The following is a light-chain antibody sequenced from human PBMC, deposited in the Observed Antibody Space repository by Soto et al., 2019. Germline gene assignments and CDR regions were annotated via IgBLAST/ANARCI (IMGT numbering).Light chain of an antibody. CDR3: SSYTTSGSFVV. J-gene: IGLJ2*01. V-gene: IGLV2-8*01. CDR1: TRDVGGYNY. Sequence: QSALTQPPSASGPPGQSVTISCTGTTRDVGGYNYVSWYQQHPGRPPKLMIYEVTKRPSGVPDRFSGSKSGSTASLTVSGLQAEDEADYYCSSYTTSGSFVVFGGGTKLTVL. CDR2: EVT.